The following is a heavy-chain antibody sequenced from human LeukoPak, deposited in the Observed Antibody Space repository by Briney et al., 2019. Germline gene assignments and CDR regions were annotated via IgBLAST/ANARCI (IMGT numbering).Heavy chain of an antibody. CDR3: ARDQHDSSGYEVTFDY. J-gene: IGHJ4*02. CDR2: IYYSGST. D-gene: IGHD3-22*01. V-gene: IGHV4-59*01. Sequence: SETLSLTCTVSGGSISSYYWSWIRQPPGKGLEWIGYIYYSGSTNYNPSLKSRVTISVDTSKNQFSLKLSSVTAADTAVYYCARDQHDSSGYEVTFDYWGQGTLVTVSS. CDR1: GGSISSYY.